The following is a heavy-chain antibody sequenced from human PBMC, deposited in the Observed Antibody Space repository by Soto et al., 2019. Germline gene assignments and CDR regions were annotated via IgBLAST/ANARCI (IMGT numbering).Heavy chain of an antibody. CDR2: TRNKFNIYTT. CDR3: AQTAYFDAFDI. V-gene: IGHV3-72*01. CDR1: GFIFSDHY. Sequence: EVQLVESGGGLVQPGGSVRLSCAASGFIFSDHYMDWVRQAPGKGLEWVGRTRNKFNIYTTEYAASVKGRFTISRDDSKNSLFLQMNSLKTEDTAVSYCAQTAYFDAFDIWGQGTMVTVSS. D-gene: IGHD1-1*01. J-gene: IGHJ3*02.